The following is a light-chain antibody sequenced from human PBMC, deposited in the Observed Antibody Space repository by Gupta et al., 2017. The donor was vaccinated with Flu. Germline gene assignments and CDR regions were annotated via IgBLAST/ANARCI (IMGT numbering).Light chain of an antibody. CDR1: SSDDGGYNY. CDR2: DVS. CDR3: CSYSGSPLV. V-gene: IGLV2-11*01. J-gene: IGLJ3*02. Sequence: SALTQPRQAPGSPGQSVHISSTGTSSDDGGYNYVSWYQQHPGKAPILMIYDVSKRPSGVPYRFSCSKSGNTATLTISALQADDDSCYDCCSYSGSPLVFGGGTKLTVL.